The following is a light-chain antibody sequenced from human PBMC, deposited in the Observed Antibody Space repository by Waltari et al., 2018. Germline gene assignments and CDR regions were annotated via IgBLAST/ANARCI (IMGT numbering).Light chain of an antibody. CDR2: GAS. V-gene: IGKV3-20*01. CDR3: QHYVRLPVT. J-gene: IGKJ1*01. CDR1: QSVSRT. Sequence: EIVLTQSPGTLSLSPGERATLSCRASQSVSRTLAWYQQKPGQAPRLLIYGASIRVTGIPDRFSGSGSGTDFSLTISRLEPEDFAVYYCQHYVRLPVTFGQGTKVEIK.